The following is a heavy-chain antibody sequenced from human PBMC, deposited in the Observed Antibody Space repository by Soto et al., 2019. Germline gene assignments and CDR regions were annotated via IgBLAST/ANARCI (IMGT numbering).Heavy chain of an antibody. CDR3: ARGTVTTPLTFDP. Sequence: QVQLVESGGGVVQRGRSLRLSCAASGFTFSSYAMHWDRQAPGKGLEWVAVISYDGSNKYYADSVKGRFTISRDNSKNTMYQQMNSLRAEDTAVYYCARGTVTTPLTFDPWGQGTLVTVSS. CDR1: GFTFSSYA. CDR2: ISYDGSNK. D-gene: IGHD4-17*01. J-gene: IGHJ5*02. V-gene: IGHV3-30-3*01.